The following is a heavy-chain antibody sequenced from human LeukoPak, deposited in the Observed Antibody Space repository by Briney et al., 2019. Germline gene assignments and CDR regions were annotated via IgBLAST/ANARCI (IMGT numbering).Heavy chain of an antibody. CDR1: GYSISSGYY. CDR3: ARDYDCSSTSTNCNWFDP. J-gene: IGHJ5*02. V-gene: IGHV4-38-2*02. CDR2: IYHSGST. D-gene: IGHD2-2*01. Sequence: PSETLPLTCTVSGYSISSGYYWGWIRQPPGKGLEWIGSIYHSGSTYYNPSLKSRVTISVDTSKNQFSLKLSSVTAADTAVYYCARDYDCSSTSTNCNWFDPWGQGTLVTVSS.